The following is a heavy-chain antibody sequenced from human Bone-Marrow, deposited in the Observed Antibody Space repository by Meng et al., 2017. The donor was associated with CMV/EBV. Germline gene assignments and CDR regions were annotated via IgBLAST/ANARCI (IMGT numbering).Heavy chain of an antibody. V-gene: IGHV3-30*02. CDR1: GFTFSSYG. D-gene: IGHD2-2*01. Sequence: GESLKISCAASGFTFSSYGMHWVRQAPGKGLEWVAFIRYDGSNKYYADSVKGRFTISRDNSKNTLYLQMNSLRAEDTAVYYCARERAYQLPHFDYWGQGTLVTVSS. J-gene: IGHJ4*02. CDR3: ARERAYQLPHFDY. CDR2: IRYDGSNK.